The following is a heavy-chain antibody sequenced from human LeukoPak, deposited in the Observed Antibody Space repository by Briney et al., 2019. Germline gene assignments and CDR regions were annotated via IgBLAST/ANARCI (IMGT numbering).Heavy chain of an antibody. CDR1: GGSISSYY. V-gene: IGHV4-59*08. Sequence: SETLSLTCTVSGGSISSYYWSWIRQPPGKGLEWIGYIYHTGSTSYNPSLKGRVTISVDTSKNQFSLKLSSVTAADTAVYYCATTRSTGGYYFDYWGQGTLVTVSS. CDR3: ATTRSTGGYYFDY. CDR2: IYHTGST. J-gene: IGHJ4*02. D-gene: IGHD7-27*01.